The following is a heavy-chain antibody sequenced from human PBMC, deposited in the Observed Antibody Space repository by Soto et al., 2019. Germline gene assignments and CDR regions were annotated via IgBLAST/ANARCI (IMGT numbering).Heavy chain of an antibody. V-gene: IGHV1-46*01. Sequence: QVQLVQSGAEVKMPGASVKVSCKASGYTFTFYHIHWVRQAPGQGLEWRGIINPAGPTTTYAQKFPGSVTMSTNTSRNTVYMELGSLRSEDTGVYYCARCQASHFAMDVWGQGTAVTVSS. J-gene: IGHJ6*02. CDR3: ARCQASHFAMDV. CDR2: INPAGPTT. CDR1: GYTFTFYH.